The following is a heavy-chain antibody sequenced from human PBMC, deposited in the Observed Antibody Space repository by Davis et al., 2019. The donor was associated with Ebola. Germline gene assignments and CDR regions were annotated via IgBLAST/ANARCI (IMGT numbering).Heavy chain of an antibody. CDR2: IYYSGST. D-gene: IGHD3-22*01. V-gene: IGHV4-59*02. J-gene: IGHJ3*02. Sequence: GSLRLSCAASGFTVSSNYMSWIRQPPGKGLEWIGYIYYSGSTNYNPSLKSRVTISVDTSKNQFSLKLSSVTAADTAVYYCARVAYYYDSSGYNRGAFDIWGQGTMVTVSS. CDR1: GFTVSSNY. CDR3: ARVAYYYDSSGYNRGAFDI.